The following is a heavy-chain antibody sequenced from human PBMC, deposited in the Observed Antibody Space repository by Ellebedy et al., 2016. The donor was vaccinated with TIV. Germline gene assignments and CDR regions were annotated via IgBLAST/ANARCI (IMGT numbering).Heavy chain of an antibody. J-gene: IGHJ4*02. V-gene: IGHV1-3*01. Sequence: AASVKVSCKASGYTFTSYAMHWVRQAPGQRLEWMGWINAGNGNTKYSQKFQGRVTITRDTSARTAYMELSSLRSEDTAVYYCARKPIAVAGSFDYWGQGTLVTVSS. D-gene: IGHD6-19*01. CDR2: INAGNGNT. CDR3: ARKPIAVAGSFDY. CDR1: GYTFTSYA.